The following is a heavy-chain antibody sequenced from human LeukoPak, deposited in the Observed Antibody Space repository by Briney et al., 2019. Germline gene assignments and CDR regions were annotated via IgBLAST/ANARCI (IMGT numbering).Heavy chain of an antibody. CDR3: ARAHDYLTYYFDY. Sequence: SETLSLTCTVSGGSISSRSYYWGWIRQPPGKGLEWIGSIYYSGSTYCNPSLKSRVTISVDTSKNHFSLKLSSVTAADTAVYYCARAHDYLTYYFDYWGQGTLVTVSS. D-gene: IGHD4-11*01. CDR2: IYYSGST. J-gene: IGHJ4*02. CDR1: GGSISSRSYY. V-gene: IGHV4-39*02.